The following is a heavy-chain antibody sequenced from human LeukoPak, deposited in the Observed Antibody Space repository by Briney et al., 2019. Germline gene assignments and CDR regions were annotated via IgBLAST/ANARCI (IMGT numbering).Heavy chain of an antibody. CDR2: IDPNSGGT. J-gene: IGHJ4*02. V-gene: IGHV1-2*02. D-gene: IGHD3-10*01. CDR1: GYTFTRYY. Sequence: ASVKVSCKASGYTFTRYYMHWVRQAPGPGLEGMGWIDPNSGGTNYAQKFQGRVTMTRDTSISTAYMELRRLRSDGTAVYYCARWSMVRGVTNWSQGTLVTVSS. CDR3: ARWSMVRGVTN.